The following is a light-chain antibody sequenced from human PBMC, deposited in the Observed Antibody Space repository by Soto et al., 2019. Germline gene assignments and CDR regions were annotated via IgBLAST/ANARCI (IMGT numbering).Light chain of an antibody. Sequence: QAVVTQEPSFSVSPGGTVTLTCGLSSDSVSASHFPSWCQQTPGQAPRTLIYNTNTRSSGVPDRFSGSILGNRAALTITGAQADDESDYYCVLYMRSGISVFGGGTKLTVL. CDR1: SDSVSASHF. J-gene: IGLJ2*01. CDR2: NTN. CDR3: VLYMRSGISV. V-gene: IGLV8-61*01.